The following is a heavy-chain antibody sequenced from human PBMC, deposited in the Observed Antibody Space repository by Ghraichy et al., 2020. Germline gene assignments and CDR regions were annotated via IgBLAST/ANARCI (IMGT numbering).Heavy chain of an antibody. CDR2: IYHNGRT. CDR1: GDSLNNYY. CDR3: ARDQEWRAISSGFDP. V-gene: IGHV4-59*01. Sequence: SETLSLTCTVSGDSLNNYYWSWIRQPPGKGLEWIGSIYHNGRTKYNPSPKSRVTMSVDTSKNQFSLSLTSVTAADTAVFYCARDQEWRAISSGFDPWGQGTLVSVSP. D-gene: IGHD3-3*01. J-gene: IGHJ5*02.